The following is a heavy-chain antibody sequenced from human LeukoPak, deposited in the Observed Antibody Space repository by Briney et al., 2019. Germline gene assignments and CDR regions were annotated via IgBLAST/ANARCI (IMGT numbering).Heavy chain of an antibody. CDR2: MNPNSGNT. D-gene: IGHD2-2*01. CDR3: ARKWRLGVPAALGLTYYYYYYMDV. J-gene: IGHJ6*03. Sequence: ASVKVSCKASGYTFTSYDINWVRQATGQGLEWMGWMNPNSGNTGYAQKFQGRVTMTRNTSISTAYMELSSLRSEDTAVYYCARKWRLGVPAALGLTYYYYYYMDVWGKGTTVTISS. CDR1: GYTFTSYD. V-gene: IGHV1-8*01.